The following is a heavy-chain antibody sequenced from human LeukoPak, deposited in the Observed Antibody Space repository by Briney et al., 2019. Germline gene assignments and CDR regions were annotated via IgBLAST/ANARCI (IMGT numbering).Heavy chain of an antibody. D-gene: IGHD3-22*01. CDR3: AREGNYYDSSGYAFDI. CDR2: IKQDGSEK. V-gene: IGHV3-7*01. J-gene: IGHJ3*02. CDR1: GFTFSSYW. Sequence: GGSRRLSCAASGFTFSSYWMSWVRQAPGKGLEWVANIKQDGSEKYYVDSVKGRFTISRDNAKNSLYLQMNSLRAEDTAVYYCAREGNYYDSSGYAFDIWGQGTMVTVSS.